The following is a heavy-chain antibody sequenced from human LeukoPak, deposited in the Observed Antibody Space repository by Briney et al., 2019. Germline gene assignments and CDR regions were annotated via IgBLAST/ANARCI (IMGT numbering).Heavy chain of an antibody. Sequence: GGSLRLSCAASGFTFSSYGMHWVRQAPGKGLEWVAVIWYDGSNKYYADSVKGRFTISRDNSKNTLYLQMNSLRAEDTAEYYCARDSSGYSGYGDYWGQGTLVTVSS. CDR2: IWYDGSNK. CDR3: ARDSSGYSGYGDY. J-gene: IGHJ4*02. CDR1: GFTFSSYG. D-gene: IGHD5-12*01. V-gene: IGHV3-33*01.